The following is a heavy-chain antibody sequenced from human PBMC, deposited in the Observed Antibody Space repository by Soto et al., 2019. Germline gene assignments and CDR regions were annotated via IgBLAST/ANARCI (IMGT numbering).Heavy chain of an antibody. CDR3: AKDSISYNGIYDAFDV. Sequence: GGSLRLSCEASGFPLNNYAMAWVRQTPGEGPEWVSTIGGGDDIFYAESVQGRFIISRDDSRSTMYLQMDNLRVEDTAIYFCAKDSISYNGIYDAFDVWGQGTVVTVSS. CDR2: IGGGDDI. V-gene: IGHV3-23*01. J-gene: IGHJ3*01. CDR1: GFPLNNYA. D-gene: IGHD3-3*02.